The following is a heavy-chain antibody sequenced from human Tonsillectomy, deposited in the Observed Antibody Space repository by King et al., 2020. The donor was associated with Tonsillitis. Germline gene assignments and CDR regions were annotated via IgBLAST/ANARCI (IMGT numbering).Heavy chain of an antibody. J-gene: IGHJ4*02. D-gene: IGHD6-19*01. CDR2: ISGSGGNT. V-gene: IGHV3-23*04. Sequence: VQLVESGGGLVQPGGSLRLSCAASGFTFSSYAMNWVRQAPGKGLEWVSGISGSGGNTYYADSVKDSFTISRDNSKNTLYLQMNSLRAEDTAVYYCAKGAPGIAVAGSGAFDYWGQGTLVTVSS. CDR1: GFTFSSYA. CDR3: AKGAPGIAVAGSGAFDY.